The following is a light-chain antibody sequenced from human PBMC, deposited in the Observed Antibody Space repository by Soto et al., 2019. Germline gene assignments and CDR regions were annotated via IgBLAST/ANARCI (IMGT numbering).Light chain of an antibody. CDR1: TSDVGGYIY. J-gene: IGLJ1*01. Sequence: QSALTQPASVSGSPGQSITISCTGTTSDVGGYIYVSWYQQHPGKDPKLVIYEVSNRPSGVSDHFSGSKSGNTASLTIAGLQAEDEADYFCSSYTTSSSVYVFGSGTKLTVL. CDR3: SSYTTSSSVYV. CDR2: EVS. V-gene: IGLV2-14*01.